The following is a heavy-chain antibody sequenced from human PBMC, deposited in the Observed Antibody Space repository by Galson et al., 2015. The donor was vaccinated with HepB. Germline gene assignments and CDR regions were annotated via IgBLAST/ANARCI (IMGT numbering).Heavy chain of an antibody. D-gene: IGHD4-17*01. Sequence: SLRLSCAASGFTVSSNCMSWVRQAPGKGLEWVSVIYSGGSTYYADSVKGRFTISRDNSKNTLYLQMNSLRAEDTAVYYCARDPYGDYYFDYWGQGTLVTVSS. J-gene: IGHJ4*02. CDR1: GFTVSSNC. CDR3: ARDPYGDYYFDY. V-gene: IGHV3-66*01. CDR2: IYSGGST.